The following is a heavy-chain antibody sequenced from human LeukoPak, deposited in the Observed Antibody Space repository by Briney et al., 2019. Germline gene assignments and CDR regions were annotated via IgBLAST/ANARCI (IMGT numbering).Heavy chain of an antibody. CDR1: GFTFSDYY. CDR3: AKDQLKTYYYDSSGYPRMDD. Sequence: SGGSLRLSCAASGFTFSDYYMSWIRQAPGKGLEWVSYISSSGSTIYYADSVKGRFTISRDNAKNSLYLQMNSLRAEDTAVYYCAKDQLKTYYYDSSGYPRMDDWGQGTLVTVSS. V-gene: IGHV3-11*01. J-gene: IGHJ4*02. CDR2: ISSSGSTI. D-gene: IGHD3-22*01.